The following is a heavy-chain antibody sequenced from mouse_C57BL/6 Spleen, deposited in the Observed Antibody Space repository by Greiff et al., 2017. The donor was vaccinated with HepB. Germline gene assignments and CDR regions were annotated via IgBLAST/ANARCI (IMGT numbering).Heavy chain of an antibody. Sequence: VQLQQPGAELVKPGASVKLSCKASGYTFTSYWMQWVKQRPGQGLEWIGEIDPSDSYTNYNQKFKGKATLTVDTSSSTAYMQLSSLTSEDSAVYYCARQGPYYSNSFAYWGQGTLSLSLQ. CDR2: IDPSDSYT. J-gene: IGHJ3*01. D-gene: IGHD2-5*01. V-gene: IGHV1-50*01. CDR1: GYTFTSYW. CDR3: ARQGPYYSNSFAY.